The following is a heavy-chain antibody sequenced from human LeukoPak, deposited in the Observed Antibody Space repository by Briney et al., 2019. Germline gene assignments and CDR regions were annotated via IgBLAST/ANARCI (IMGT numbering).Heavy chain of an antibody. CDR3: ARAPRYYDILIGYSMQDAFDI. V-gene: IGHV3-21*01. J-gene: IGHJ3*02. CDR2: ISSSSSYI. CDR1: GFTFSSYS. Sequence: GGSLRLSCAASGFTFSSYSMNWVRQAPGKGLEWVSSISSSSSYIYYADSVKGRFTISRDNAKNSLYLQMNSLRAEDTAVYYCARAPRYYDILIGYSMQDAFDIWGQGTMVTVSS. D-gene: IGHD3-9*01.